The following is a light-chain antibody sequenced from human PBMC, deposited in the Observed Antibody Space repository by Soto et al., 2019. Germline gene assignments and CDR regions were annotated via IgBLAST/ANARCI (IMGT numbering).Light chain of an antibody. CDR3: QQDAYWPLT. J-gene: IGKJ4*01. Sequence: ERMRTQSAGTLSVSPREVATVSCGASQSVRSNLAWYQQKPGQAPGLLIYEASTMATGIPARFSGSGSGTDFTLTICSLEPEDFAVYYCQQDAYWPLTFGGGTKVDIK. CDR2: EAS. CDR1: QSVRSN. V-gene: IGKV3-11*01.